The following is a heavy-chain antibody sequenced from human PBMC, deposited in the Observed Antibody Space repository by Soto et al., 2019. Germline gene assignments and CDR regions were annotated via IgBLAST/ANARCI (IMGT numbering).Heavy chain of an antibody. CDR3: AKGHPGGSCYSGLDC. V-gene: IGHV3-23*01. Sequence: GGSLRLSCAASGFSLSTCAMTWFRQAPGKGLEWVLCISGSGDTTYYADSVKGRFTISRDTSKNTVYLQMNSLRVDDTAVYYCAKGHPGGSCYSGLDCWGQGTLVTVSS. J-gene: IGHJ4*02. D-gene: IGHD2-15*01. CDR2: ISGSGDTT. CDR1: GFSLSTCA.